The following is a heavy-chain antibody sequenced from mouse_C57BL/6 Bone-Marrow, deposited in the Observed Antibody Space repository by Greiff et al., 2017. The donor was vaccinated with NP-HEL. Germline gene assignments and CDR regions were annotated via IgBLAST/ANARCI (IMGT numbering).Heavy chain of an antibody. D-gene: IGHD1-1*01. CDR2: IYPRSGNT. Sequence: VQVVESGAELARPGASVKLSCKASGYTFTSYGISWVKQRTGQGLEWIGEIYPRSGNTYYNEKFKGKATLTADKSSSTAYMELRSLTSEDSAVYFCARSLITTDYWGQGTTLTVSS. V-gene: IGHV1-81*01. CDR3: ARSLITTDY. CDR1: GYTFTSYG. J-gene: IGHJ2*01.